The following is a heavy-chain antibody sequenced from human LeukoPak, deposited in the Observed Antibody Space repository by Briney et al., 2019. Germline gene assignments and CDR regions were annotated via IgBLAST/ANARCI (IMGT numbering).Heavy chain of an antibody. CDR3: AKGTDSGSYKGYYMDV. Sequence: GASVKVSCKASGYSFTSHYMHWVRQAPGQGLEWLGLINPSGSSTLYAQKFQGRVTMTEDTSTDTAYMELSSLRSEDTAVYYCAKGTDSGSYKGYYMDVWGKGTTVTVSS. CDR1: GYSFTSHY. J-gene: IGHJ6*03. CDR2: INPSGSST. V-gene: IGHV1-46*01. D-gene: IGHD1-26*01.